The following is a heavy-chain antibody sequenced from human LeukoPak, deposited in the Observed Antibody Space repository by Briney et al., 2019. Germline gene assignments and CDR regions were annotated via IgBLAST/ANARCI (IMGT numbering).Heavy chain of an antibody. J-gene: IGHJ4*02. CDR2: ISAYNGNT. Sequence: ASVRVSCTASGYTFTSYGINWVRQAPGQGLEWMGWISAYNGNTNYAQKLQGRVTMTTDTSTSTAYMELRSLRAEDTAVYYCARSDYFPTNDYSAYVEYWGQGALVTVSS. CDR3: ARSDYFPTNDYSAYVEY. CDR1: GYTFTSYG. V-gene: IGHV1-18*01. D-gene: IGHD3-16*01.